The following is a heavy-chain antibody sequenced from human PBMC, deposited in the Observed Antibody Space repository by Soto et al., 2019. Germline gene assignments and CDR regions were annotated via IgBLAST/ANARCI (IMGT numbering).Heavy chain of an antibody. V-gene: IGHV3-48*01. D-gene: IGHD3-10*01. CDR3: ARTACGDYYGSGPFDY. CDR1: GFTFSSYY. J-gene: IGHJ4*02. CDR2: ISSSSSTI. Sequence: EVQLVESGGGLVQPGGSLRLSCAASGFTFSSYYMNWVRQAPGKGLEWVSYISSSSSTIYYADSVKGRFTISRDNAKNSLYLQMNSLRAEDTAVYYCARTACGDYYGSGPFDYCGQGTLVTVSS.